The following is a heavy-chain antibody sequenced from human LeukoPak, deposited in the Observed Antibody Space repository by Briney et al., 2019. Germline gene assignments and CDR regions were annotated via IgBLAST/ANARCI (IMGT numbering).Heavy chain of an antibody. CDR3: ARDLYSRRMDYYGSGSFFAY. CDR1: GYTFTGYY. CDR2: LNPNSGGT. D-gene: IGHD3-10*01. Sequence: ASVKVSCKASGYTFTGYYMHWVRQAPGQGLEWMGWLNPNSGGTNYAQEFQGRVTMTRDTSISTAYMELSRLRSDDTAVYYCARDLYSRRMDYYGSGSFFAYWGQGTLVTVSS. J-gene: IGHJ4*02. V-gene: IGHV1-2*02.